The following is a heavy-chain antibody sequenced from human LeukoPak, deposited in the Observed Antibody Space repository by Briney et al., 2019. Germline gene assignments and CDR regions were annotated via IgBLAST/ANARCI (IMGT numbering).Heavy chain of an antibody. CDR1: GYTFTGYY. J-gene: IGHJ6*02. CDR3: ARGWFGESYYYGMDV. V-gene: IGHV1-2*02. Sequence: GASVKVSCKASGYTFTGYYMHWVRQAPGQGLEWMGWINPNSGGTNYAQKFQGRVTMTRDTSTSTVYMELSSLRSEDTAVYYCARGWFGESYYYGMDVWGQGTTVTVSS. D-gene: IGHD3-10*01. CDR2: INPNSGGT.